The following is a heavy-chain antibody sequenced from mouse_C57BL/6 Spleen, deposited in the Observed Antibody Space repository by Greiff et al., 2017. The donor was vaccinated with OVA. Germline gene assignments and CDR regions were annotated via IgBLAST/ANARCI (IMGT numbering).Heavy chain of an antibody. V-gene: IGHV5-6*01. CDR1: GFTFSSYG. Sequence: EVQLVESGGDLVKPGGSLKLSCAASGFTFSSYGMSWVRQTPDKRLEWVATISRGGSYTYYPDSVKGRFTISRDNAKNTLYLQMSSLKSEDTAMNYCARQPPTDYYAMDYWGQGTSVTVSS. CDR2: ISRGGSYT. J-gene: IGHJ4*01. CDR3: ARQPPTDYYAMDY. D-gene: IGHD2-10*01.